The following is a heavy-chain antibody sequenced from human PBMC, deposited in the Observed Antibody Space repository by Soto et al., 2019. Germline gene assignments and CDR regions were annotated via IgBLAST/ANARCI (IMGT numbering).Heavy chain of an antibody. Sequence: EVQLVESGGGLVKPGGSLRLSCAASGFTFSSYSMYWVRQAPGKGLEWVSSISSSSSYIYYADSVKGRFTISRDNAKNSLYLQMNSLRAEDTAVYYCARVSGQLDDAFDIWGQGTMVTVSS. J-gene: IGHJ3*02. V-gene: IGHV3-21*01. CDR3: ARVSGQLDDAFDI. CDR1: GFTFSSYS. CDR2: ISSSSSYI. D-gene: IGHD6-13*01.